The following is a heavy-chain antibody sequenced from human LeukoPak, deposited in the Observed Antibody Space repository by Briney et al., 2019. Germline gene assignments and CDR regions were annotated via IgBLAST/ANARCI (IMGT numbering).Heavy chain of an antibody. D-gene: IGHD2-21*01. V-gene: IGHV4-34*01. CDR2: INHSGST. J-gene: IGHJ4*02. CDR3: ARGQIGSPAHQFDY. CDR1: GGSFSGYY. Sequence: SETLSLTCAVYGGSFSGYYWSWIRQPPGKGLEWIGEINHSGSTNYNPSLKSRVTISVDTSKNQFSLKLSSVTAADTAVYYCARGQIGSPAHQFDYWGQGTLVTVSS.